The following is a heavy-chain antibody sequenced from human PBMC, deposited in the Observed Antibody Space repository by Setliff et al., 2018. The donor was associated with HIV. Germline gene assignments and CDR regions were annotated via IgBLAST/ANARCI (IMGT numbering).Heavy chain of an antibody. Sequence: SETLSLTCAVSGVSVTSHFWSWIRQPPGKGLEWIGYFSYRGGTSYNPSLKSRVTISVDTSKKQFSLKVTSVTAADTAVYYCARGDTPDVWGKGTTVTVSS. CDR2: FSYRGGT. CDR1: GVSVTSHF. D-gene: IGHD3-16*01. J-gene: IGHJ6*04. CDR3: ARGDTPDV. V-gene: IGHV4-59*02.